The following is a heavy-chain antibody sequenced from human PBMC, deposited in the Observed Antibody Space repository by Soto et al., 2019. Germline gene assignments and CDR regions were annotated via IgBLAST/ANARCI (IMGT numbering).Heavy chain of an antibody. V-gene: IGHV5-51*01. D-gene: IGHD2-15*01. Sequence: EMQLVQSGAEVKKPGESLRMSCKASGYTFKNYWISWVRHVPGKGLEWMGIIYPGDSDTRYNPSFQGLVTISADRSIRTAYLQWSSLKASDGFIYDCSRHGGSGGICYSFLCWYPYNMDVWGPGTTVTV. CDR1: GYTFKNYW. CDR2: IYPGDSDT. J-gene: IGHJ6*03. CDR3: SRHGGSGGICYSFLCWYPYNMDV.